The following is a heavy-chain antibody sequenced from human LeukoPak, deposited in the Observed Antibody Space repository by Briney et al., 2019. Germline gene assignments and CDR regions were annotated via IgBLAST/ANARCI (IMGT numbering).Heavy chain of an antibody. V-gene: IGHV3-23*01. Sequence: VGSLRLSCAASGFTFSSYAMSWVRQAPGKGREWVSAISGSGGSTYYADSVKGRFTISRDNSKNTLYLQMNSLRAEDTAVYYCAKTDVEAAAGFLDYWGQGTLVTVSS. CDR3: AKTDVEAAAGFLDY. CDR2: ISGSGGST. J-gene: IGHJ4*02. D-gene: IGHD6-13*01. CDR1: GFTFSSYA.